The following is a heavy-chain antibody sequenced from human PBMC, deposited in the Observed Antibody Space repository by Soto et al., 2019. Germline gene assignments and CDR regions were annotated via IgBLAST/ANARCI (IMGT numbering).Heavy chain of an antibody. CDR2: IYYSGST. Sequence: PSETLSLTCTVSGGSISSSSYYWGWIRQPPGKGLEWIGCIYYSGSTNYNPSLKSRVTISVDTSKNQFSLKLSSVTAADTAVHYCARGLGGVIATISGGAFDIWGQGTMVTVSS. D-gene: IGHD3-16*02. CDR3: ARGLGGVIATISGGAFDI. V-gene: IGHV4-39*07. CDR1: GGSISSSSYY. J-gene: IGHJ3*02.